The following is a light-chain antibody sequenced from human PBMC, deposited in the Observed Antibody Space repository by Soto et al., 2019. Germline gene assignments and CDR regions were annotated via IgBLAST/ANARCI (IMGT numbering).Light chain of an antibody. CDR2: AAS. J-gene: IGKJ4*01. V-gene: IGKV1-39*01. CDR1: QTISNY. Sequence: DIQMTQSPSSLSASVGDRVTITCRANQTISNYVNWYQQELGEAPKLLIHAASSLQGGVPSRFSGSGSGTDFTLTISSLQPEDFATYYCQQTYKIPLTFGGGTKVEI. CDR3: QQTYKIPLT.